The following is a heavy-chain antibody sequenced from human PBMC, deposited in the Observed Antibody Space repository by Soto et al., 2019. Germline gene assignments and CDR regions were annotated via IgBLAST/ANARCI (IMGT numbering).Heavy chain of an antibody. CDR1: GGSISSYY. D-gene: IGHD4-17*01. CDR2: IYYSGST. V-gene: IGHV4-59*08. J-gene: IGHJ4*02. CDR3: ARLYGGTRDY. Sequence: QVQLQESGPGLVKPSETLSLTCTVSGGSISSYYWSWIRQPPGQGLEWIGYIYYSGSTKYNPSLKSRVTISVDTSKNQFALKLSSVTAADTAVYYCARLYGGTRDYWGQGTLVTVSS.